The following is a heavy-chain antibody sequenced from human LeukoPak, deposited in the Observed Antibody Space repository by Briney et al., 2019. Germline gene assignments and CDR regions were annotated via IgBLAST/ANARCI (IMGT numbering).Heavy chain of an antibody. D-gene: IGHD1-1*01. CDR2: IYYSGST. CDR3: ARVPIWERESYFDY. Sequence: SETLSLTCTVSGGSISSGDYYWSWIRQPPGKGLEWIGYIYYSGSTYYNPSLKSRVTISVDTSKNQFSLKLSSVTAADTAVYYCARVPIWERESYFDYWGQGTLVTVSS. CDR1: GGSISSGDYY. V-gene: IGHV4-30-4*01. J-gene: IGHJ4*02.